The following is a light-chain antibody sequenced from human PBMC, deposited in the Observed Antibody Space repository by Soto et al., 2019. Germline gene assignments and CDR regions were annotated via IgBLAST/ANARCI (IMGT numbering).Light chain of an antibody. CDR3: QKTYSTPFT. Sequence: DIQMTQSPSSLSASVGDRVTINCRASQTISNYLNWYQEKPGKAPKLLIYAASNFPSGVPSRFSGSGCGTEFTLTISNLQPEDFATYYCQKTYSTPFTFGPGTKVDI. CDR1: QTISNY. V-gene: IGKV1-39*01. J-gene: IGKJ3*01. CDR2: AAS.